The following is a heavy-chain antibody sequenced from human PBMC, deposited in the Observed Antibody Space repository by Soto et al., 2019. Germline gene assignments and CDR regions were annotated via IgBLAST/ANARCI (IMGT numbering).Heavy chain of an antibody. CDR2: IYYSGST. CDR3: VRVPITTAMVGYYYYYGMDV. D-gene: IGHD5-18*01. Sequence: SETLSLTCTVSGGSISSGGYYWSWIRQHPGKGLEWIGYIYYSGSTYYNPSLKSRVTISVDTSKNQFSLKLSSVTAADTAVYYCVRVPITTAMVGYYYYYGMDVWGQGTTVTVSS. V-gene: IGHV4-31*03. CDR1: GGSISSGGYY. J-gene: IGHJ6*02.